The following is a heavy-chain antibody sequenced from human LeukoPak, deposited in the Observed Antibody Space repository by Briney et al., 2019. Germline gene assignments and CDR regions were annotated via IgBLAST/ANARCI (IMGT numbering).Heavy chain of an antibody. J-gene: IGHJ5*02. D-gene: IGHD3-22*01. Sequence: GGSLRLSCATSGFTFDDYGMSWVRQAPGKGLEWVSGINWNGGSTGYADSVKGRFTISRDNAKNSLYLQMNSLRAEDMAFYYCTKSQSYDSSGYLSWGQGTLVTVSS. CDR3: TKSQSYDSSGYLS. CDR1: GFTFDDYG. V-gene: IGHV3-20*04. CDR2: INWNGGST.